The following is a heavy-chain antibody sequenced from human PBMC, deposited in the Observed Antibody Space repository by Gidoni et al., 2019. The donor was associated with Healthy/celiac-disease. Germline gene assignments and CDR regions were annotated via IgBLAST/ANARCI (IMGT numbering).Heavy chain of an antibody. D-gene: IGHD6-19*01. Sequence: QVQLQESGPGLVKPSGTLSLTCAVSGGSISSSNWWSWVLQPPGKGLEWLGEIYHSGSTKYNPSLKSRVTISVDKSKNHFALKLSSVTAADTAVYYCARGREMKQWLALDYWGQGTLVTVSA. J-gene: IGHJ4*02. CDR1: GGSISSSNW. V-gene: IGHV4-4*02. CDR2: IYHSGST. CDR3: ARGREMKQWLALDY.